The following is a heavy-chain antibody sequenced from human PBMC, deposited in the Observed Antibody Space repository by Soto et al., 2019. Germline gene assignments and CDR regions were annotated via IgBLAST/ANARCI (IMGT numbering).Heavy chain of an antibody. J-gene: IGHJ4*02. CDR3: ARVYYDFWSGYFSDY. D-gene: IGHD3-3*01. V-gene: IGHV4-34*01. Sequence: SETLSLTCAVYGGSFSGYYWSWIRQPPGKGLEWIGEINHSGSTNYNPSLKSRVTISVDTSKNQFSLKLSSVTAADTAVYYCARVYYDFWSGYFSDYWGQGTLVTVSS. CDR1: GGSFSGYY. CDR2: INHSGST.